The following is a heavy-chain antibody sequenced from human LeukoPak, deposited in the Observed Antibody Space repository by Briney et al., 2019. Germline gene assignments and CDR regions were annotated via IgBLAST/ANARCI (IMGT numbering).Heavy chain of an antibody. Sequence: GGSLRLSCAASGFTFSSYAMHWVRQAPGKGLEGVAVISYDGSNKYYADSVKGRFTISRDNSKNTLYLQMNSLRAEDTAVYYCAKDMVGATRRGYMDVWGKGTTVTVSS. V-gene: IGHV3-30-3*01. J-gene: IGHJ6*03. CDR2: ISYDGSNK. CDR1: GFTFSSYA. CDR3: AKDMVGATRRGYMDV. D-gene: IGHD1-26*01.